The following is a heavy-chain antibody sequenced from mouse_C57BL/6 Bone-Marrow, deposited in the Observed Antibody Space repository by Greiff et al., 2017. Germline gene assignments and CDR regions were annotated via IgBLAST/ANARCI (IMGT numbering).Heavy chain of an antibody. D-gene: IGHD1-1*01. CDR3: ARRHYYGSSYLCWYCGV. CDR2: IYPRSGNT. CDR1: GYTFTSYG. V-gene: IGHV1-81*01. Sequence: QVQLQQSGAELARPGASVKLSCKASGYTFTSYGISWVKQRTGQGLEWIGEIYPRSGNTYYNEKFKGKATLTADKSSSTAYMELRSLTSEDSAVYFCARRHYYGSSYLCWYCGVGGTGTTVTVSS. J-gene: IGHJ1*03.